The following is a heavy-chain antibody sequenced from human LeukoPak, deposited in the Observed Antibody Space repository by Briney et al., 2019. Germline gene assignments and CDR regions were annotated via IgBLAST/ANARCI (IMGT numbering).Heavy chain of an antibody. Sequence: GGSLRLSCAASGFTFSNYAKHWVRQAPGKGLEWVAVISYDGSNKHYTDSVKGRFTISGDNSKKTLYLQMNSLRAEDTAVYYCARDSYDTSGHIPWGQGTLVTVSS. CDR1: GFTFSNYA. CDR2: ISYDGSNK. CDR3: ARDSYDTSGHIP. D-gene: IGHD3-22*01. V-gene: IGHV3-30-3*01. J-gene: IGHJ5*02.